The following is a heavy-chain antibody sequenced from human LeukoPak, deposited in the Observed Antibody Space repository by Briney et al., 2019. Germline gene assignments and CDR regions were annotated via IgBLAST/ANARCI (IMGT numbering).Heavy chain of an antibody. Sequence: GGSLRLSCAASGFTFSSYSMNWVRQAPGKGLEWVSSISSSSSYIYHADSVKGRFTISRDNAKNSLYPQMNSLRAEDTAVYYCARDIVVVVAATRGGFDYWGQGTLVTVSS. V-gene: IGHV3-21*01. CDR3: ARDIVVVVAATRGGFDY. CDR1: GFTFSSYS. CDR2: ISSSSSYI. D-gene: IGHD2-15*01. J-gene: IGHJ4*02.